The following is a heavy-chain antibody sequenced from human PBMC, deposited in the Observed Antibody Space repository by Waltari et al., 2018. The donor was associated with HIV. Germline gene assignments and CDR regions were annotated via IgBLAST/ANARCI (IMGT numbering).Heavy chain of an antibody. CDR3: ARGRSSTRYYFDY. V-gene: IGHV4-4*02. D-gene: IGHD2-2*01. CDR2: IHQSGNT. Sequence: QVQLEESGPGLVKPSGTLSLTCSVPGGAITTNNWWTWVRQPPGKGLEWIGEIHQSGNTKTNPSLKSRVTISVDKSKNQLSLKLSPVTAADTAVYYCARGRSSTRYYFDYWGQGTLVTVSS. J-gene: IGHJ4*02. CDR1: GGAITTNNW.